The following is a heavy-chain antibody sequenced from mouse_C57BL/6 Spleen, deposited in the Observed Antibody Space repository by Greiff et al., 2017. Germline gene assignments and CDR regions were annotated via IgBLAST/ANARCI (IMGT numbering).Heavy chain of an antibody. D-gene: IGHD1-1*01. J-gene: IGHJ2*01. Sequence: QVQLQQPVAELVRPGSSVKLSCTASGFNFTNSYMHWVKQRPIQGLEWIGNIDPSDGDTHYEPKFKDKATLTVDKSSSTAYMQLSSLTSEDTAVYYCAREYITNYFDYWGQGTTLTVSS. CDR2: IDPSDGDT. CDR1: GFNFTNSY. V-gene: IGHV1-52*01. CDR3: AREYITNYFDY.